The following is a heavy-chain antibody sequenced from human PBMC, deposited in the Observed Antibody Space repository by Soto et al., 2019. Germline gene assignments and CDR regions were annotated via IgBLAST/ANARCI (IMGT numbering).Heavy chain of an antibody. CDR2: ISYDGSNK. CDR1: GFTFSSYG. J-gene: IGHJ6*01. CDR3: AKDLTYYDFWRGLNTPHYYYSGMEV. Sequence: GGSLRLSCAASGFTFSSYGMHWVRQAPGKGLEWVAVISYDGSNKYYADSVKGRFTISRDNSKNTLYLQMNSLRAEDTAVYYCAKDLTYYDFWRGLNTPHYYYSGMEVWGQGTTVPVSS. V-gene: IGHV3-30*18. D-gene: IGHD3-3*01.